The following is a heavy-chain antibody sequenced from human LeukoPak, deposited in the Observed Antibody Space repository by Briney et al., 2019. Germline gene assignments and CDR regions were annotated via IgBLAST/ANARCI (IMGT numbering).Heavy chain of an antibody. D-gene: IGHD4-11*01. CDR3: ARDGTTVTTGGWFDP. CDR1: GFTFSTYS. J-gene: IGHJ5*02. CDR2: ISSSSNYI. Sequence: GGSLRLSCAASGFTFSTYSMNWVRQAPGKGLEWVSSISSSSNYIYYADSVKGRFTISRDNAKNSLYLQMNSLSAEDTAVYYCARDGTTVTTGGWFDPWGQGTLVTVSS. V-gene: IGHV3-21*01.